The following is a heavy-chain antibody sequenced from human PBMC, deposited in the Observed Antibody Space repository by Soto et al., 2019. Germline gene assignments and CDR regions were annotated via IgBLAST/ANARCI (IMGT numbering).Heavy chain of an antibody. CDR1: GFTFSSYA. CDR2: ISYDGSNK. D-gene: IGHD3-22*01. J-gene: IGHJ4*02. CDR3: ARVGNYYDSSGYYVY. Sequence: QVQLVESGGGVVQPGRSLRLSCAASGFTFSSYAMHWVRQAPGKGLEWVAVISYDGSNKYYADSVKGRFTISRDNSKNTLYVGVNSLRAEDTAVYYCARVGNYYDSSGYYVYWGQGTLVTVSS. V-gene: IGHV3-30-3*01.